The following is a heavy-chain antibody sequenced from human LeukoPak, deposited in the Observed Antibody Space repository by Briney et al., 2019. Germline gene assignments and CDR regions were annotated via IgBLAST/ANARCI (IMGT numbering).Heavy chain of an antibody. J-gene: IGHJ4*02. V-gene: IGHV4-34*01. CDR1: GGSFSGYY. CDR3: AVGPQDYFDY. CDR2: INHSGGT. Sequence: SETLSLTCAVYGGSFSGYYWSWIRQPPGKGLEWIGEINHSGGTNYNPSLKSRVTISVDTSKNQFSLKLSSVTAADTAVYYCAVGPQDYFDYWGQGTLVTVSS.